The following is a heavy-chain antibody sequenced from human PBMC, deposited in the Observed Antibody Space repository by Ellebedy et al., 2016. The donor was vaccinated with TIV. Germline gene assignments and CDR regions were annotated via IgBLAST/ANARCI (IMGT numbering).Heavy chain of an antibody. V-gene: IGHV4-39*01. CDR3: VYGRAVDAYDI. Sequence: GSLRLSXTVSVGLVTGSIYYWGWIRQPPGKGLEWIGSIYHSGSAYYNPSLKSRVTISVDTSKKQVSLKLSSVTAADTAIYYCVYGRAVDAYDIWGQGTMVTVSS. CDR2: IYHSGSA. D-gene: IGHD4-17*01. J-gene: IGHJ3*02. CDR1: VGLVTGSIYY.